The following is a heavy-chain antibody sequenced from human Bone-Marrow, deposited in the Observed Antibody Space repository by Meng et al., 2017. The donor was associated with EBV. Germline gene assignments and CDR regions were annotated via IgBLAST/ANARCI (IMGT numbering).Heavy chain of an antibody. CDR3: ASESGRGFTPDY. CDR1: GGTFNSDA. D-gene: IGHD3-10*01. Sequence: QVQVVQSGAEVKKPGSLVKVSCWTSGGTFNSDAVSWVRQAPGQGLEWMGGLIPMTGAPHYAQKFQGRVTITADESTSTHYMDLSNLRSDDTAMYYCASESGRGFTPDYWGQGTLVTVSS. CDR2: LIPMTGAP. J-gene: IGHJ4*02. V-gene: IGHV1-69*01.